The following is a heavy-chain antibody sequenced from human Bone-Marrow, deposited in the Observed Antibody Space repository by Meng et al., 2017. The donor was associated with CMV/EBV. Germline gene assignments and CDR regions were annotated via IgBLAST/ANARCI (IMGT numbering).Heavy chain of an antibody. CDR3: ARELPVAGVIDY. CDR2: INPNSGGT. V-gene: IGHV1-2*02. Sequence: KASGYTFTGNYMHGVRQAPGQGLEWMGWINPNSGGTNYAQKFQGRVTMTRDTSISTAYMELSRLRSDDTAVYYCARELPVAGVIDYWGQGTLVTVSS. J-gene: IGHJ4*02. D-gene: IGHD6-19*01. CDR1: GYTFTGNY.